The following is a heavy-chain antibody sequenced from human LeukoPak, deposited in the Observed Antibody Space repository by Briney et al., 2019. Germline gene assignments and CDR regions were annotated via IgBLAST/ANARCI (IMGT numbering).Heavy chain of an antibody. Sequence: GGSLRLSCAASGFTFSSHGMHWVRQAPGKGLEWVALISYDGSNKYYADSVKGRFTISRDNSKNTLYLQMSSLRAEDTAAYYCAKRGYCSGGTCYSFHFDYWGQGTLVTVSS. J-gene: IGHJ4*02. CDR2: ISYDGSNK. D-gene: IGHD2-15*01. CDR3: AKRGYCSGGTCYSFHFDY. V-gene: IGHV3-30*18. CDR1: GFTFSSHG.